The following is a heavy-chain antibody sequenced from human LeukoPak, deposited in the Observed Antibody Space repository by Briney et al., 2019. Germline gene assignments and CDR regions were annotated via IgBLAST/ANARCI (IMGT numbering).Heavy chain of an antibody. CDR2: IRSKAYGCTT. V-gene: IGHV3-49*04. D-gene: IGHD4-17*01. J-gene: IGHJ4*02. CDR3: TRAYGDYEGVDY. CDR1: GFTFGDYA. Sequence: GGSLRLSCAAAGFTFGDYAMSWVRQAPGKGREWGGFIRSKAYGCTTEYAASVKGRFTISRDDSKSIAYLQMNSLKTEDTAVYYCTRAYGDYEGVDYWGQGTLVTVSS.